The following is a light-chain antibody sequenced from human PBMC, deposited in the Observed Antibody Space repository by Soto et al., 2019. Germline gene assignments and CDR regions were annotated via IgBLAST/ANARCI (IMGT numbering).Light chain of an antibody. J-gene: IGKJ4*01. CDR3: QQRSSSPST. CDR2: GAS. CDR1: QSVSSSY. Sequence: EIVLTQSPGTLSLSPGERATLSCRASQSVSSSYLAWYQQKPGQAPRLLFYGASRRAPGIPDRFSGSGSGTDFTLTISRLEPEDFAVYYCQQRSSSPSTFGGGTKVEIK. V-gene: IGKV3-20*01.